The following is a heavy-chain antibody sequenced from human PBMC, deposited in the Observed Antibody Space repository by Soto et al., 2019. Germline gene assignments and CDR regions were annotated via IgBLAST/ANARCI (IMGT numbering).Heavy chain of an antibody. D-gene: IGHD5-18*01. V-gene: IGHV3-11*01. CDR3: ARERYSYGPYYFDY. Sequence: QVQLVESGGDLVKPGGSLRLSCAASGFTFSDYYMSWIRQAPGKGLEWVSSITSSGSTTYYTDSVKGRFTISRDNAKNSLYLQMHSLRAEDTAVYYCARERYSYGPYYFDYWGRGTLVTVSS. CDR2: ITSSGSTT. CDR1: GFTFSDYY. J-gene: IGHJ4*02.